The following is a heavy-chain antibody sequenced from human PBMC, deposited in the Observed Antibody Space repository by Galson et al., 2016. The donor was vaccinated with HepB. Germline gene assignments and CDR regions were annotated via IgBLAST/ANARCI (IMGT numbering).Heavy chain of an antibody. CDR1: GYTFTSYD. CDR3: ARGLYDSSSGGANGFDV. J-gene: IGHJ3*01. CDR2: MNPNSGNT. Sequence: SVKVSCKASGYTFTSYDINWVRQATGQGLEWMGWMNPNSGNTGYVQKFQGRVTMTRNTSIRTAYLQRSSLRSEDTAVYYCARGLYDSSSGGANGFDVWGQGTMVTVSS. V-gene: IGHV1-8*01. D-gene: IGHD3-22*01.